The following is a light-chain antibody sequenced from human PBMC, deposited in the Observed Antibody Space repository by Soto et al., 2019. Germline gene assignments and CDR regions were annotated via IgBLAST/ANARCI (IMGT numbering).Light chain of an antibody. CDR2: DAS. Sequence: IVMTHSLATLSVSPGEGSNLPVGASQSVSSNLAWYQQKPGQAPRLLIYDASNRATGIPARFSGSGSGTDFTLTISSLEPEDFAVYYCQQRSNWPPTFGQGTRLEI. V-gene: IGKV3-11*01. J-gene: IGKJ5*01. CDR3: QQRSNWPPT. CDR1: QSVSSN.